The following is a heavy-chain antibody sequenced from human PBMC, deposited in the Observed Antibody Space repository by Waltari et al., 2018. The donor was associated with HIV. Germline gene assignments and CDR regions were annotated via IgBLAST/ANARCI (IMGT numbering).Heavy chain of an antibody. D-gene: IGHD4-17*01. V-gene: IGHV1-2*02. CDR3: ARSPTVVTPAHWYFDL. Sequence: QVQLVQSGAEVKKPGASVKVSCKASGYTFTGYYMHWVRQAPGQGLEWMGWINPNSGGTNYAQKVQGRVTMTRDTSISTAYMELSRLRSDDTAVYYCARSPTVVTPAHWYFDLWGRGTLVTVSS. J-gene: IGHJ2*01. CDR1: GYTFTGYY. CDR2: INPNSGGT.